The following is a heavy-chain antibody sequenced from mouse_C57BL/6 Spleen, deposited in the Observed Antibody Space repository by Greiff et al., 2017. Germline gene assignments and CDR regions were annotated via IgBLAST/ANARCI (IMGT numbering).Heavy chain of an antibody. J-gene: IGHJ3*01. Sequence: EVKVEESGEGLVKPGGSLKLSCAASGFTFSSYAMSWVRQTPEKRLEWVAYISSGGDYIYYADTVKGRFTISRDNARNTLYLQMSSLKSEDTAMYYCTRERDGNYGFAYWGQGTLVTVSA. CDR1: GFTFSSYA. D-gene: IGHD2-1*01. CDR3: TRERDGNYGFAY. V-gene: IGHV5-9-1*02. CDR2: ISSGGDYI.